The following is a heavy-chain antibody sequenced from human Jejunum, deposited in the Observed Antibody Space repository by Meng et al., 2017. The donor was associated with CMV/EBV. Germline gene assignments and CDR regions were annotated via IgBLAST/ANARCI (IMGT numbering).Heavy chain of an antibody. D-gene: IGHD3-16*01. CDR2: IITSGST. CDR1: GGSFTTYY. V-gene: IGHV4-4*07. CDR3: AKGYGNSFEY. J-gene: IGHJ4*02. Sequence: QVPVAGSGPGGVKPSETLSLARTVSGGSFTTYYWSWIRQRAGKGLEWIGRIITSGSTNYNPSLRSRVIMSVDTSKNQFFLKLRSVTAADTAVYFCAKGYGNSFEYWGQGSLVTVSS.